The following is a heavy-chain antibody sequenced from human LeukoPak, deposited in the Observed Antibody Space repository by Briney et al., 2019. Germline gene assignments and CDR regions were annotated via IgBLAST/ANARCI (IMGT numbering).Heavy chain of an antibody. CDR1: GESFSAYY. CDR2: INHSGST. V-gene: IGHV4-34*01. D-gene: IGHD3-22*01. Sequence: SETLSLTCAVYGESFSAYYWTWIRQPPGKGLEWIGEINHSGSTNYNPSLKSRVTMSVDTSKNQFSLKLSPVTAADTAVYYCARFPMVAVAYRYYCMDVWGKGTTVTVSS. CDR3: ARFPMVAVAYRYYCMDV. J-gene: IGHJ6*03.